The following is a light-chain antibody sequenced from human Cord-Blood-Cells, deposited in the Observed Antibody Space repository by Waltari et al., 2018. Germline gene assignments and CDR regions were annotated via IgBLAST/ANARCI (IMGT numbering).Light chain of an antibody. J-gene: IGKJ2*01. CDR3: QQRSNWPGT. Sequence: EIVLTQSPATLSLSPGARATLSCRASQSVSSYLAWSQQKPGQTPRLLIYDASNRATGIPARFSGSGSGTDFTLTISSLEPEDFAVYYCQQRSNWPGTFGQGTKLEIK. CDR2: DAS. CDR1: QSVSSY. V-gene: IGKV3-11*01.